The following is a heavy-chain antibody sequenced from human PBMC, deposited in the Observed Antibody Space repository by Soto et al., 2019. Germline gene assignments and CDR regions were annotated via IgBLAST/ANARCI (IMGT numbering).Heavy chain of an antibody. Sequence: EVQLLESGGGLVQPGGSLRLSCAASGFTFSSYAMSWVRQAPGKGPEWVSAISGSGGSTYYADSVKGRFTISRDNSKNTLYLQMNSLRAEDTAVYYCAKGSRVGWCYFDYWGQGTLVTVSS. CDR2: ISGSGGST. J-gene: IGHJ4*02. D-gene: IGHD2-8*01. CDR1: GFTFSSYA. V-gene: IGHV3-23*01. CDR3: AKGSRVGWCYFDY.